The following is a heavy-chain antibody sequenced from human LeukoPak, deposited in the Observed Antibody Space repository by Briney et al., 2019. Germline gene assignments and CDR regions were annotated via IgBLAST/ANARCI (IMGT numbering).Heavy chain of an antibody. CDR1: GLTFSSYA. Sequence: GGSLRLSCATSGLTFSSYAMNWVRQAPGKGLEWVSYISSRSSTIFYADSVKGRFTISRDNAKNSLYLQMNSLRAEDTAVYYCARGLHYYDSSGYYYPDAFDIWGQGTVVTVSS. V-gene: IGHV3-48*01. J-gene: IGHJ3*02. CDR3: ARGLHYYDSSGYYYPDAFDI. CDR2: ISSRSSTI. D-gene: IGHD3-22*01.